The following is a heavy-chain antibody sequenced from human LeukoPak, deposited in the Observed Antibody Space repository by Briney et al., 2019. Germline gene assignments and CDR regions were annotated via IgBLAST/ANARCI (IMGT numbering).Heavy chain of an antibody. CDR2: IYYSGST. D-gene: IGHD6-6*01. V-gene: IGHV4-59*08. CDR1: GGTISGYY. Sequence: SETLSLTCTVSGGTISGYYWSWIRQPPGKGLEWIGYIYYSGSTNYNPSLKSRLTISIDTSENQFSLKLSSVTAADTAVYYCAREYSSSSGRRAFDIWGQGTMVTVSS. J-gene: IGHJ3*02. CDR3: AREYSSSSGRRAFDI.